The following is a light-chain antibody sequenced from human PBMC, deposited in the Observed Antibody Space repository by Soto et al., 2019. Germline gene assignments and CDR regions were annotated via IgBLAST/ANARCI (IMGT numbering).Light chain of an antibody. V-gene: IGKV1-5*01. Sequence: IKMTQSPPPLPASEGDRVTITCRASQRLTTWLDWDQQKPGKAPKLLSYDAYSLESGVPSSFSGSGSGTEFTLTISSLQPDDFATYYCQQYNSYWSFGPGTKVDIK. CDR2: DAY. CDR1: QRLTTW. J-gene: IGKJ1*01. CDR3: QQYNSYWS.